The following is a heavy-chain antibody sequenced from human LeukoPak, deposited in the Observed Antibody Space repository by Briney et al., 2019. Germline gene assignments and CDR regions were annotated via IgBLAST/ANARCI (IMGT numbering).Heavy chain of an antibody. CDR3: ARVNGLLWFGELLNYGMDV. D-gene: IGHD3-10*01. CDR2: ISAYNGNT. Sequence: ASVKVSCKASGYTFTSYGISWVRQAPGQGLEWMGWISAYNGNTNYAQKLQGRVTMTTDTSTSTAYMELRSLRSDDTAVYYCARVNGLLWFGELLNYGMDVWGKGTAVTVSS. V-gene: IGHV1-18*04. CDR1: GYTFTSYG. J-gene: IGHJ6*04.